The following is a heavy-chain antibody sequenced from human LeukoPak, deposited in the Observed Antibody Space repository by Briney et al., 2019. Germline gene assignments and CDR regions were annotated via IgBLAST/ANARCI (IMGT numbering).Heavy chain of an antibody. J-gene: IGHJ5*02. CDR2: FDPEDGET. Sequence: ASVKVSCKVSGYTLTELSMHWVRQAPGKGLEWMGGFDPEDGETIYAQKFQGRVTMTEDTSTDTAYMELSSLRSEDTAVYYCARDLPCITGTPRRPWGSTPWGQGTLVTVSS. V-gene: IGHV1-24*01. CDR3: ARDLPCITGTPRRPWGSTP. CDR1: GYTLTELS. D-gene: IGHD1-20*01.